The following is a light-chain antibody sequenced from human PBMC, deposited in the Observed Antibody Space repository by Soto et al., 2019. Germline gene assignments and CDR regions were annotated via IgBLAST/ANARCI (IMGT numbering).Light chain of an antibody. Sequence: QSALTQPASVSGSPGQSITISCTGTSSDVGGYNYVSWYQQHPGKALKLMIYDVSNRPSGVSSRFSGSKSGNTASLTISGLQAEDEADYYCSSFTSSSTRVFGAGTKVTVL. CDR3: SSFTSSSTRV. J-gene: IGLJ1*01. CDR1: SSDVGGYNY. CDR2: DVS. V-gene: IGLV2-14*03.